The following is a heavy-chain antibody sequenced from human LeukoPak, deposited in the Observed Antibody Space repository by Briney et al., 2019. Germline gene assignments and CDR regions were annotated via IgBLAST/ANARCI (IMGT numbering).Heavy chain of an antibody. J-gene: IGHJ6*04. V-gene: IGHV3-48*04. CDR1: GFTFSRFT. CDR3: AELGITMIGGV. Sequence: GGSLRLSCAASGFTFSRFTMNWVRQAPGKGLEWVSYISSSGSTIYYADSVKGRFTISRDNAKNSLYLQMNSLRAEDTAVYYCAELGITMIGGVWGKGTTVTISS. D-gene: IGHD3-10*02. CDR2: ISSSGSTI.